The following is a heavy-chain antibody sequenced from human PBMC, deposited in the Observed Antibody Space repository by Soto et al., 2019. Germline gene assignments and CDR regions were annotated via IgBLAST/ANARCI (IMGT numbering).Heavy chain of an antibody. CDR2: TNHSGST. D-gene: IGHD5-12*01. CDR1: GGSFSGYY. Sequence: SETLSLTCAVYGGSFSGYYWSWIRQSPGKGLEWIGGTNHSGSTNYNPTLKSRVTISVDTTKNQFSLKLSSVTAADTAVYYCARGLVEMATIGRWFDPWGQGTLVTVSS. CDR3: ARGLVEMATIGRWFDP. V-gene: IGHV4-34*01. J-gene: IGHJ5*02.